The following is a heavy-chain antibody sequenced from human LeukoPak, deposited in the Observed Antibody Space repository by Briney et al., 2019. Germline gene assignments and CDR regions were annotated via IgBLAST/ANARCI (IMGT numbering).Heavy chain of an antibody. J-gene: IGHJ4*02. CDR3: AKDHVGSSGWLPKIHFDY. Sequence: PGGSLRLACAASGFTFSSYAMSWVRQAPRKGLEWVSAISGSGGSTYYADSVKGRFAISRDNSKNTLYLQMNSLRAEDTAVYYCAKDHVGSSGWLPKIHFDYWGQGTLVTVSS. V-gene: IGHV3-23*01. CDR1: GFTFSSYA. D-gene: IGHD5-24*01. CDR2: ISGSGGST.